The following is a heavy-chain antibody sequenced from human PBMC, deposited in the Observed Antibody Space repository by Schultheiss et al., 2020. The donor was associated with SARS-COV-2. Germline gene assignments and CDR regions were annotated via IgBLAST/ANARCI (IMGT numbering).Heavy chain of an antibody. CDR3: ARDFWSGYSRSPHDYYYYGMDV. Sequence: GESLKISCAASGFTFSSYWMSWVRQAPGKGLEWVANIKQDGSEKYYVDSVKGRFTISRDNAKNSLYLQMNSLRAEDTAVYYCARDFWSGYSRSPHDYYYYGMDVWGQGATVTVSS. J-gene: IGHJ6*02. CDR1: GFTFSSYW. CDR2: IKQDGSEK. D-gene: IGHD3-3*01. V-gene: IGHV3-7*01.